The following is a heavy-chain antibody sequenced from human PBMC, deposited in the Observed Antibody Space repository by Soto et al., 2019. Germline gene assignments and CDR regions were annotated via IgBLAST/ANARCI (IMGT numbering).Heavy chain of an antibody. Sequence: ASVKVSCKASGYTFTSHVINWVRQAPGQGLEWMGWISTYNGNPHYAQNLQGRVPMTTDTSTTTAYMELRSLRSDDTAVYFCATLPYSSTPRHWFDPWGQGTLVTVSS. J-gene: IGHJ5*02. CDR3: ATLPYSSTPRHWFDP. CDR2: ISTYNGNP. D-gene: IGHD6-13*01. CDR1: GYTFTSHV. V-gene: IGHV1-18*04.